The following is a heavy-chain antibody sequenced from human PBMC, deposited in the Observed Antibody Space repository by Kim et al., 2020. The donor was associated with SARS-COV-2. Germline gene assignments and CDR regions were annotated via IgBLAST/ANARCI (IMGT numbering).Heavy chain of an antibody. D-gene: IGHD3-22*01. CDR2: IIPIFGTA. J-gene: IGHJ6*02. CDR1: GGTFSSYA. Sequence: SVKVSCKSSGGTFSSYAISWVRQAPGQGLEWMGGIIPIFGTANYAQKFQGRVTITADESTSTAYMELSSLRSEDTAVYYCARVYYYDSRYHADYYYYYGMDVWGQGTTVTVSS. CDR3: ARVYYYDSRYHADYYYYYGMDV. V-gene: IGHV1-69*13.